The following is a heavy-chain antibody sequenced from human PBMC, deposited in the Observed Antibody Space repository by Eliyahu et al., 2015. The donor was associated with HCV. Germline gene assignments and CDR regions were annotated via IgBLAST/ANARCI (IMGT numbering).Heavy chain of an antibody. J-gene: IGHJ6*02. D-gene: IGHD1-1*01. CDR1: AGSISXGGXF. Sequence: QVQLQESGPGLVKPSQTLSLTCVVSAGSISXGGXFXXWIRPHPGRGLXXIVYXYXSGQAYYNPSLESRVKISIDMSKNQFSLDVNSVTAADTAVYYCAAAPLPSRDNNYYHYYTLNVWGLGTTVTVSS. CDR3: AAAPLPSRDNNYYHYYTLNV. V-gene: IGHV4-31*11. CDR2: XYXSGQA.